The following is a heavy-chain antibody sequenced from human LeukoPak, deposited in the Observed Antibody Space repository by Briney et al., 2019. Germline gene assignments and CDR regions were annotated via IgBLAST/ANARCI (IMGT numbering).Heavy chain of an antibody. Sequence: SETLSLTCAVSDYSISSGYYWGWIRQPPGKGLEWIGSIYHTGNTFYNPSLKSRVPISVDTSKNQFSLKLTSVTAADTAVYYCARHYYYGKYYFDYWGQGTLVTVSS. V-gene: IGHV4-38-2*01. CDR1: DYSISSGYY. CDR3: ARHYYYGKYYFDY. J-gene: IGHJ4*02. D-gene: IGHD3-10*01. CDR2: IYHTGNT.